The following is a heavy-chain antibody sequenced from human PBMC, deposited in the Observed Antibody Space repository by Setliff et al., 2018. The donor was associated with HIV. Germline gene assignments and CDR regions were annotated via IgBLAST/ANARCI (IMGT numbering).Heavy chain of an antibody. CDR1: GYTFTNNG. J-gene: IGHJ4*02. D-gene: IGHD2-15*01. CDR2: ISGDNGNT. CDR3: ATQTVAVGAPGYFDS. V-gene: IGHV1-18*01. Sequence: GASVKVSCKASGYTFTNNGINWVRQAPGQGLEWMGWISGDNGNTNAQKLQGRVTMTTDTSTSTAYMELRNLRSEDTAIYYCATQTVAVGAPGYFDSWGQGTLVTVSS.